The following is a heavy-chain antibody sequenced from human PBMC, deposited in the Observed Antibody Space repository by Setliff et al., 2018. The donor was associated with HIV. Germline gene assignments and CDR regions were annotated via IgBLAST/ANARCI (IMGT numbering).Heavy chain of an antibody. CDR3: AKHDFGEGSCFDP. Sequence: PSETLSLTCTVSGQFISDGYYWGWIRQLPGKGLEWIGSVYHSGKTYYNPSLESRVTMSADTSKNQISLMLRSMTAADTAVYYCAKHDFGEGSCFDPWGQGSLVTVSS. J-gene: IGHJ5*02. D-gene: IGHD3-16*01. V-gene: IGHV4-38-2*02. CDR1: GQFISDGYY. CDR2: VYHSGKT.